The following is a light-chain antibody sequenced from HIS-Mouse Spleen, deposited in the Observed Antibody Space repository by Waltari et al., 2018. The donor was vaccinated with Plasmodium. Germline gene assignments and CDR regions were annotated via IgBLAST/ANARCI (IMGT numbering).Light chain of an antibody. V-gene: IGLV1-44*01. CDR3: AAWDDSLNGVV. J-gene: IGLJ2*01. CDR2: RNN. Sequence: QSVLTQPPSASGTPGQRVTISCSGSISSIGSNTVNCYQQLPGTAPTLLISRNNTLPSWVPYRFSGSKSGTSTSLAISGLQSEDEADYYCAAWDDSLNGVVFAGGTKLTVL. CDR1: ISSIGSNT.